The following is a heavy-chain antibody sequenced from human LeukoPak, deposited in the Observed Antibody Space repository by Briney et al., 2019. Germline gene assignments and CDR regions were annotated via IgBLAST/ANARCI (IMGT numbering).Heavy chain of an antibody. V-gene: IGHV1-69*05. CDR2: IIPIFGTA. CDR3: ARDSRTISNWFDT. D-gene: IGHD1-1*01. Sequence: GASVKVSCKASGGTFSSYAISWVRQAPGQGLEWMGGIIPIFGTANYAQNFQGRVTITRDTSASTAYMELSSLTSEDTAVYYCARDSRTISNWFDTWGQGTPVTVSS. J-gene: IGHJ5*02. CDR1: GGTFSSYA.